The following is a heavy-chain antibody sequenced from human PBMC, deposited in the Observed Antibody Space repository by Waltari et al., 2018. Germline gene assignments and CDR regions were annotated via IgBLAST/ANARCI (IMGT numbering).Heavy chain of an antibody. CDR2: IYHSGST. D-gene: IGHD3-22*01. Sequence: QVQLQESGPGLVKPSETLSPPCAVSGYSISSGYYWGCIRQPPGEGLEWIGSIYHSGSTYYNPSLKSRVTISVDTSKNQFSLKLSSVTAADTAVYYCARHHYDSSGYYFPEYFQHWGQGTLVTVSS. CDR1: GYSISSGYY. V-gene: IGHV4-38-2*01. J-gene: IGHJ1*01. CDR3: ARHHYDSSGYYFPEYFQH.